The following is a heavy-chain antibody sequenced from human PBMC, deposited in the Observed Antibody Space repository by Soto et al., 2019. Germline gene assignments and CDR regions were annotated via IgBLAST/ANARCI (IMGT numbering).Heavy chain of an antibody. D-gene: IGHD1-26*01. CDR3: ARDGSYGGWSFDY. CDR1: GGSISSYY. J-gene: IGHJ4*02. CDR2: IYYSGST. Sequence: PSETLSLTCTVSGGSISSYYWSWIRQPPGKGLEWIGYIYYSGSTNYNPSLKSRVTISVDTSKNQFSLKLSSVTAADTAVYYCARDGSYGGWSFDYWGQGTLVTVSS. V-gene: IGHV4-59*01.